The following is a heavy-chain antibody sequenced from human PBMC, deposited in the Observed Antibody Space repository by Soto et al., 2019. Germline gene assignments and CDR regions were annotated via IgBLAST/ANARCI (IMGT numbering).Heavy chain of an antibody. D-gene: IGHD3-10*01. CDR3: ATYGSGSYKPTTFDY. Sequence: QVQLQESGPGLVKPSQTLSLTCTVSGGSISSGGYYWSWIRQHPGKGLEWIGYIYYSGSTYYNPSLKSRVTIAVDPSKNQFSLKLSSVPAADTAVYYWATYGSGSYKPTTFDYWGQGTLVTVSS. J-gene: IGHJ4*02. CDR1: GGSISSGGYY. CDR2: IYYSGST. V-gene: IGHV4-31*03.